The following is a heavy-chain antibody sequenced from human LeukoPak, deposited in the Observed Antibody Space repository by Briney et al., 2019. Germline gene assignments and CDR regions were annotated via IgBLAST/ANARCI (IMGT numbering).Heavy chain of an antibody. CDR1: GGSISNYY. J-gene: IGHJ3*02. V-gene: IGHV4-59*01. Sequence: SETLSLTCTVSGGSISNYYWSWIRQPPGKGLEWIGYIYYSGTTNYNPSLKSRVIISVDTSKNQFSLKVTSVTAADTAVYYCARDAPPSSFDIWGQGTMVTVSS. CDR2: IYYSGTT. CDR3: ARDAPPSSFDI.